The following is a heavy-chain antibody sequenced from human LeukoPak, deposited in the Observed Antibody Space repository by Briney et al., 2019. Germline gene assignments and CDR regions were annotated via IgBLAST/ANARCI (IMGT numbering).Heavy chain of an antibody. D-gene: IGHD5-18*01. Sequence: SETLSLTCTVSGGSISSNSWTWIRQPPGKGLEWIGYISYSGSANYSPSLKSRATISVDTSNNQFSLKLSSVTAADTAVYYCARWIQLWGYFDYWGQGTLVTVSS. CDR3: ARWIQLWGYFDY. CDR1: GGSISSNS. J-gene: IGHJ4*02. CDR2: ISYSGSA. V-gene: IGHV4-59*01.